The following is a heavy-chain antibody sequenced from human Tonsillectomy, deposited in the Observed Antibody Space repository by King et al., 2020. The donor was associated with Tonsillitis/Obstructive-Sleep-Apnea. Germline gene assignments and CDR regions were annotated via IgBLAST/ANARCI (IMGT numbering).Heavy chain of an antibody. D-gene: IGHD3-10*01. Sequence: VQLQQWGAGLLKPSETLSLTCAVYGGSFSGYYWSWIRQPPGKGLEWIGEINHSGSTNYNPSLKSRVTISVDTSKNQFSLKLSSVTAADTAVYYCARDNGSTLGVDYWGQGTLVTVSS. CDR2: INHSGST. CDR3: ARDNGSTLGVDY. J-gene: IGHJ4*02. V-gene: IGHV4-34*01. CDR1: GGSFSGYY.